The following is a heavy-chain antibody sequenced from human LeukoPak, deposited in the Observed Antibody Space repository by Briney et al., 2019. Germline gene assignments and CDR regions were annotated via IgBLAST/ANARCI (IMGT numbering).Heavy chain of an antibody. CDR2: FYYGGSS. J-gene: IGHJ4*02. V-gene: IGHV4-61*01. CDR1: GGSVSSGSYY. D-gene: IGHD5-18*01. Sequence: SETLSLTCTVSGGSVSSGSYYWSWIRQPPGKGPEWIGCFYYGGSSNYNPSLKSRVIISVDTSKNQFHMEMTSVTAADTAVYYCARGGIQLPDNWGQGTLVTVSS. CDR3: ARGGIQLPDN.